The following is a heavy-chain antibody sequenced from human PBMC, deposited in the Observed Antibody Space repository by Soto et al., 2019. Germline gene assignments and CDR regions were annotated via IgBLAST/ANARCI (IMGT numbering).Heavy chain of an antibody. Sequence: QIQLVQSGAEVKKPGASVRVSCMTSGYIFTTSAMHWVRLAPGQRLEWLGWINTGNGNTQYSQNFQGRVTITRDTSAKTAYMELSSLRSEDMAVYYCARDRATGFGSVVRRNWLDPWGQGTLVTVSS. CDR3: ARDRATGFGSVVRRNWLDP. V-gene: IGHV1-3*04. CDR2: INTGNGNT. D-gene: IGHD2-15*01. J-gene: IGHJ5*02. CDR1: GYIFTTSA.